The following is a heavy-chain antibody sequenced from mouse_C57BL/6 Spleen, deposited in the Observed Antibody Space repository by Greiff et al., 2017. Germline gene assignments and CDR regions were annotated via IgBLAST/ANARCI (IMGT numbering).Heavy chain of an antibody. CDR3: AGRYYGNPWYFDV. Sequence: QVQLQQSGAELVKPGASVKISCKASGYAFSGYWMNWVKQRPGKGLEWIGQIYPGDGDTNYNGKFKGKATLTADKSSSTAYMQLSSLTSEDSAVYFCAGRYYGNPWYFDVWGTGTTVTVSS. V-gene: IGHV1-80*01. CDR2: IYPGDGDT. CDR1: GYAFSGYW. D-gene: IGHD1-1*01. J-gene: IGHJ1*03.